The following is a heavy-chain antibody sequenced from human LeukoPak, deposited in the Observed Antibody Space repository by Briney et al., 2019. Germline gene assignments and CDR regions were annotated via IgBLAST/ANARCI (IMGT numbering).Heavy chain of an antibody. CDR2: INHSGST. J-gene: IGHJ4*02. CDR3: ARQYSANFPRNYFDY. V-gene: IGHV4-34*01. Sequence: SETLSLTCAVYGGSFSGYYWSWIRQPPGKGLEWIGEINHSGSTNYNPSLKSRVTISVDTSKNQFSLKLSSVTAADTAVYYCARQYSANFPRNYFDYWGQGTLVTVSS. D-gene: IGHD1-26*01. CDR1: GGSFSGYY.